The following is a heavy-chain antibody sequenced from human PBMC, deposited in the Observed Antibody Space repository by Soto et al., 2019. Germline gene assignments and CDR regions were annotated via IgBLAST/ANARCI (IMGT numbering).Heavy chain of an antibody. Sequence: GASVKVSCKASGVTFSSYAISWVRQAPGQGLEWMGGIIPIFGTANYAQKFQGRVTITADESTSTAYMELSSLRSEDTAVYYCARGDWGSSGGKDYYYGMDVWGQGTTVTVSS. CDR3: ARGDWGSSGGKDYYYGMDV. D-gene: IGHD6-6*01. J-gene: IGHJ6*02. CDR2: IIPIFGTA. V-gene: IGHV1-69*13. CDR1: GVTFSSYA.